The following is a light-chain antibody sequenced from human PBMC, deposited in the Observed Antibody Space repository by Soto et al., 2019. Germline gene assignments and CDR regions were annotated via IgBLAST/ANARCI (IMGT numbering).Light chain of an antibody. J-gene: IGKJ2*01. Sequence: EIVMTQSPATLSLSPGERVTLSCRASQSVSSKLAWYQQKPGQAPRLLICGASIRATDIPARFSGSGSGTEFTLTISRLQSEDFAIFYCQQYSNWPYTFGQGTKVDI. V-gene: IGKV3-15*01. CDR2: GAS. CDR3: QQYSNWPYT. CDR1: QSVSSK.